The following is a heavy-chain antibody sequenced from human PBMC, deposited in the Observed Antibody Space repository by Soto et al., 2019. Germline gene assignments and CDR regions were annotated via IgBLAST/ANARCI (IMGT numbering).Heavy chain of an antibody. CDR3: ARPVDTAMAPFDY. CDR1: GFTFSSYG. Sequence: PGGSLRLSCAASGFTFSSYGMHWVRQAPGKVLEWVAVIWYDGSNKYYADSVKGRFTISRDNSKNTLYLQMNSLRAEDTAVYYCARPVDTAMAPFDYWGQGTLVNVSS. D-gene: IGHD5-18*01. V-gene: IGHV3-33*01. J-gene: IGHJ4*02. CDR2: IWYDGSNK.